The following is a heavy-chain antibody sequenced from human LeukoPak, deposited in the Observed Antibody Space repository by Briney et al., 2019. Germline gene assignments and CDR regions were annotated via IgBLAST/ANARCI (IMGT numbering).Heavy chain of an antibody. CDR2: ISDSGTTI. CDR3: ARDSSNDYNFWSGYYTNYMDV. J-gene: IGHJ6*03. V-gene: IGHV3-48*03. D-gene: IGHD3-3*01. Sequence: GGSLRLSCAASGFTFSNYEMNWVRQAPGKGLEWVSYISDSGTTIYYGDSVKGRFTISRDNAKKSLYLQMNSLRAEDTAVYYCARDSSNDYNFWSGYYTNYMDVWGKGTTVTVSS. CDR1: GFTFSNYE.